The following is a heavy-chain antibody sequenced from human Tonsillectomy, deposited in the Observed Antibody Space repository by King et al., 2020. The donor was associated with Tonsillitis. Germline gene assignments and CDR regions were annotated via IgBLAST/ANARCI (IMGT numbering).Heavy chain of an antibody. Sequence: QLVQSGAEVKKPGASVKVSCKSSGYTFADYYVHWVRQAPGQGLEWLGWINPKSGGTNYAQKLQDRVTMSADTSVRTAYMELSRLTSDDTAIYYCTRRIISGGRFHPWGQGTRVTVPS. CDR1: GYTFADYY. D-gene: IGHD2-15*01. J-gene: IGHJ5*02. CDR2: INPKSGGT. V-gene: IGHV1-2*02. CDR3: TRRIISGGRFHP.